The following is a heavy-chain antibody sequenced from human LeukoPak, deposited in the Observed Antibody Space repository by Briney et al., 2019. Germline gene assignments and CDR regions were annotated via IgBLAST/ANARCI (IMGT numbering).Heavy chain of an antibody. CDR2: IRYDGSNK. D-gene: IGHD5-18*01. J-gene: IGHJ3*02. Sequence: GGSLRLSCAASGFTFSSYGMHWVRQAPGKGLEWVAFIRYDGSNKYYADSVKGRFTISRDNSKNTLYLQMNSLRAEDTAVYYCAKDPTWLKVAEAFDIWGQGTMVTVSS. CDR1: GFTFSSYG. CDR3: AKDPTWLKVAEAFDI. V-gene: IGHV3-30*02.